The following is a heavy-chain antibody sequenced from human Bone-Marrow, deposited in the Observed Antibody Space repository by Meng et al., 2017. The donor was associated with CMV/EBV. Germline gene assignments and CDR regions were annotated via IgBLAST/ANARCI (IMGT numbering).Heavy chain of an antibody. CDR2: IYHSGST. D-gene: IGHD1-26*01. CDR3: ARVGRRELLPDY. V-gene: IGHV4-38-2*02. Sequence: SETLSLTCTVSGASISTRYYWGWIRQPPGKGLEWIGSIYHSGSTYNNPSLESRVTISIDTSKNQFSLKLSSVTAADTAVYYCARVGRRELLPDYWGQGTLVTVSS. CDR1: GASISTRYY. J-gene: IGHJ4*02.